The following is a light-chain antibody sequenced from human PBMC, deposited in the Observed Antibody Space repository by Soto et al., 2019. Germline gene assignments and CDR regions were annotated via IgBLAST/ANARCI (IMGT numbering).Light chain of an antibody. CDR1: QSLSSGY. Sequence: IVLTQSPGTLSLSPGETATLSCRASQSLSSGYLAWYQQKPGQAPRHLIYGASSRPIGIPDRFSGSASGTDFPLTISRLEPEDFAMYYCQQYGATSWTFGQGTKVEGK. CDR3: QQYGATSWT. CDR2: GAS. J-gene: IGKJ1*01. V-gene: IGKV3-20*01.